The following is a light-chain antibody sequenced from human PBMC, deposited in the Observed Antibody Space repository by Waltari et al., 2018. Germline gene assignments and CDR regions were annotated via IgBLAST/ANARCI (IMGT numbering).Light chain of an antibody. V-gene: IGLV3-9*01. CDR3: QVWDSSTYVV. CDR2: RDS. CDR1: NIGSKN. J-gene: IGLJ2*01. Sequence: SYELTQPLSVSVALGQTARITCGGNNIGSKNVHWFQQKPGQAPVLVIYRDSYRPSGIPERFSGSNSGNTATLTISRAQAGDEADYYCQVWDSSTYVVFGGGTKLTVL.